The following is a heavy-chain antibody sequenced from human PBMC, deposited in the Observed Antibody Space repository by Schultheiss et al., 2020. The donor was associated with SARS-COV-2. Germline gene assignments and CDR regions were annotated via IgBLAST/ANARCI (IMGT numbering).Heavy chain of an antibody. CDR1: GGSISSYY. D-gene: IGHD6-19*01. CDR2: IYYSGST. CDR3: ATAWAVAGKGYYFDY. Sequence: SETLSLTCTVSGGSISSYYWSWIRQPPGKGLEWIGYIYYSGSTNYNPSLKSRVTISVDTSKNQFSLKLSSVTAADTAVYYCATAWAVAGKGYYFDYWGQGTLVTVSS. J-gene: IGHJ4*02. V-gene: IGHV4-59*01.